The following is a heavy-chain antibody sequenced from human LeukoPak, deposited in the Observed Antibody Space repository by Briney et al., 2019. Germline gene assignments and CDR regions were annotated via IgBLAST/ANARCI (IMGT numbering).Heavy chain of an antibody. D-gene: IGHD2-2*01. CDR1: GFTFSSYA. Sequence: PGGSLRLSCAASGFTFSSYAMHWVRQAPGKGLEWVAVISYDGSNKYYADSVKGRFTISRDNSKNTLYLQMNSLRAEDTAVYYCARGHCSSTSCQYYFDYWGQGTLVTVSS. J-gene: IGHJ4*02. CDR2: ISYDGSNK. V-gene: IGHV3-30-3*01. CDR3: ARGHCSSTSCQYYFDY.